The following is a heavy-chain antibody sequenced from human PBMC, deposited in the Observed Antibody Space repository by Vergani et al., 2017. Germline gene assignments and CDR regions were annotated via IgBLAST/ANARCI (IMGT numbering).Heavy chain of an antibody. V-gene: IGHV1-2*02. CDR1: GYTFTGYY. CDR2: INPNSGGT. Sequence: QVQLVQSGAEVKKPGASVKVSCKASGYTFTGYYMHWVRQAPGQGLEWMGWINPNSGGTNYAQKFQGRVTMTRDTSISTAYIELSRLRPDDTDVYYCAGESSHMVRGVLYYYGMDVWGQGTTVTVSS. D-gene: IGHD3-10*01. J-gene: IGHJ6*02. CDR3: AGESSHMVRGVLYYYGMDV.